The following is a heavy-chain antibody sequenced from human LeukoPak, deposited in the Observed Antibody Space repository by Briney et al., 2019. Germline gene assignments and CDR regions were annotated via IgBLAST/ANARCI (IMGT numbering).Heavy chain of an antibody. CDR2: IYSGGST. CDR3: ARGVGVTTFDY. Sequence: GGSLRLSCAASGFTVSSNCMSWVRQAPGKGLEWVSVIYSGGSTYYADSVKGRFTISRDNSKNTLYLQMNSLRAEDTAVYYCARGVGVTTFDYWGQGTLVTVSS. J-gene: IGHJ4*02. V-gene: IGHV3-53*01. D-gene: IGHD1-26*01. CDR1: GFTVSSNC.